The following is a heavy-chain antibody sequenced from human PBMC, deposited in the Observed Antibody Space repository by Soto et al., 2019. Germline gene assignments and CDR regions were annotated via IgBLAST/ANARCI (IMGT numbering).Heavy chain of an antibody. Sequence: VASVKVSCKASGYTFTRYVIHWGRQAPGQRLEWMGWINTGNGKTKYSQNFQDRVTITRDTSANTAYLELSSLRSEDTAVYYCAREVTQSSGWCRYWGQGTLVTVSS. CDR3: AREVTQSSGWCRY. V-gene: IGHV1-3*04. CDR1: GYTFTRYV. CDR2: INTGNGKT. D-gene: IGHD6-19*01. J-gene: IGHJ4*02.